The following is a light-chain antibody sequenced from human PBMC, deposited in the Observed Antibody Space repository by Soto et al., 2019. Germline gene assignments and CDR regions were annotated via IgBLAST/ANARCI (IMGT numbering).Light chain of an antibody. Sequence: ETVLTQSPSTLSLSPGESATISCRASQTVSRFFAWYQHKPGQPPRLLIYGVSNWATGVPARFSASGSGTEFPLSISRLEPEDSAAYYCQQRFTWPLTFGGGTKVESK. CDR1: QTVSRF. J-gene: IGKJ4*01. CDR2: GVS. V-gene: IGKV3-11*01. CDR3: QQRFTWPLT.